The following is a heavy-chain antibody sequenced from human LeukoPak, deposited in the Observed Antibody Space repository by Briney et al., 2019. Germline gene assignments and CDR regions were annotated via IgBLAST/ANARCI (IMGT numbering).Heavy chain of an antibody. D-gene: IGHD3-9*01. CDR1: GASISSDKW. J-gene: IGHJ4*02. CDR3: ARAGVWLPAV. Sequence: SETLSLTCAVSGASISSDKWWSWVRQPPGKGLEWIGEIHHSGNTNYSPSLKSRVTMSADKSKTEFSLRLTSVTAADTAVYYCARAGVWLPAVWGQGTLVTVSS. CDR2: IHHSGNT. V-gene: IGHV4-4*02.